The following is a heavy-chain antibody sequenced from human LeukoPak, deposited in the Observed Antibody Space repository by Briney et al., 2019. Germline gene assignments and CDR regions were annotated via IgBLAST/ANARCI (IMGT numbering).Heavy chain of an antibody. Sequence: GASVKVSCKASGYTFTSYDINWVRQAPGQGLEWMGWMNPNSGNTGYAQKFQGRVTITRNTSISTAYMELSSLRSEDTAVYYCARGRKGKVYSSSWYFSGVATQYYFDYWGQGTLVTVSS. CDR3: ARGRKGKVYSSSWYFSGVATQYYFDY. J-gene: IGHJ4*02. CDR2: MNPNSGNT. V-gene: IGHV1-8*03. D-gene: IGHD6-13*01. CDR1: GYTFTSYD.